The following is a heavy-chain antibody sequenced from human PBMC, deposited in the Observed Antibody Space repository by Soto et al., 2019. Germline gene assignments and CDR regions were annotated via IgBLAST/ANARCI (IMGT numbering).Heavy chain of an antibody. V-gene: IGHV4-30-4*01. D-gene: IGHD4-4*01. J-gene: IGHJ4*02. CDR3: ARGGATVTTYYFDY. CDR1: GGSISSGDYY. CDR2: IYYSGST. Sequence: SETLSLTCTVSGGSISSGDYYWSWIRQPPGKGLEWIGYIYYSGSTYYNPSLKSRVTISVDTSKNQFSLKLSSVTAADTAVYYCARGGATVTTYYFDYWGQGTLVTVSS.